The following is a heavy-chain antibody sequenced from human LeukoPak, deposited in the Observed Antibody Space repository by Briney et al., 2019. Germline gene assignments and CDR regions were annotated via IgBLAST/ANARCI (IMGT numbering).Heavy chain of an antibody. J-gene: IGHJ4*02. V-gene: IGHV3-23*01. CDR3: APVGRYSGSYPAF. CDR2: ISGSGGST. CDR1: GFTFSSYA. Sequence: GGSLRLSCAASGFTFSSYAMTWVRQAPGKGLEWVSSISGSGGSTYYADSVNGRFTISRDNSKNTLYLQMNSLRAEDTAVDYCAPVGRYSGSYPAFWGQGALVTVSS. D-gene: IGHD1-26*01.